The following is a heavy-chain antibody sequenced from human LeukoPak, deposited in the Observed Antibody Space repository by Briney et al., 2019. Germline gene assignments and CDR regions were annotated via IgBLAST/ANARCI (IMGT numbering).Heavy chain of an antibody. CDR3: AREPMYSSKRWRDGWFDP. V-gene: IGHV1-2*02. D-gene: IGHD6-13*01. CDR2: INPNSGGT. Sequence: GASVKVSCKASGYTFTGYYMHWVRQAPGQGLEWMGWINPNSGGTNYAQKFQGRVTMTRDTSISTAYMELSRLRSDDTAVYYCAREPMYSSKRWRDGWFDPWGQGTLVTVSS. J-gene: IGHJ5*02. CDR1: GYTFTGYY.